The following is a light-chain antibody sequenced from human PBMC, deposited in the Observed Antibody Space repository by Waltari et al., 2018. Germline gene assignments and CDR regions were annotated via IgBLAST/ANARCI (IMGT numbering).Light chain of an antibody. J-gene: IGLJ1*01. CDR2: RNH. Sequence: QSVLTQPPSASGNPGQRVPISCSGSTSNIGSNMVNWYQQLPGTAPKHLFYRNHQRPSGVPDRFSGSKSGTSASLAISGLQSEDEADYYCTAWDDSLYFVFGTGTKVVVL. CDR1: TSNIGSNM. CDR3: TAWDDSLYFV. V-gene: IGLV1-44*01.